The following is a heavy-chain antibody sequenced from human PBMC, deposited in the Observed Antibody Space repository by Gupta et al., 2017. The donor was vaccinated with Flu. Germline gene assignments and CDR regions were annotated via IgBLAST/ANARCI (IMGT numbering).Heavy chain of an antibody. J-gene: IGHJ6*02. CDR2: ISSSGSTI. D-gene: IGHD6-6*01. V-gene: IGHV3-48*03. CDR1: GFTFSSYE. Sequence: EVQLVESGGGLVQPGGSLRLSCAASGFTFSSYEMNWVRQAPGKGLEWVSYISSSGSTIYYADSVKGRFTISRDNAKNSLYLQMNSLRAEDTAVYYCHSDPPSIAARPDYYYGMDVWGQGTTVTVSS. CDR3: HSDPPSIAARPDYYYGMDV.